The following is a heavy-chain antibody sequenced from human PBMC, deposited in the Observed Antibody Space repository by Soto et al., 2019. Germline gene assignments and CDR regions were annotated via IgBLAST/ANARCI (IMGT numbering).Heavy chain of an antibody. CDR2: IYTSGST. CDR3: ARVVRFCSSPSCRGRNWFDP. J-gene: IGHJ5*02. Sequence: SETLSLTCTVACGNISSYYWGWIRQPAGKGLEWIGRIYTSGSTNYNPSLKSRVTMSVDTSKNQFSLKPSSVTAADTAEYHCARVVRFCSSPSCRGRNWFDPWGQGTRVTVSS. D-gene: IGHD2-2*01. V-gene: IGHV4-4*07. CDR1: CGNISSYY.